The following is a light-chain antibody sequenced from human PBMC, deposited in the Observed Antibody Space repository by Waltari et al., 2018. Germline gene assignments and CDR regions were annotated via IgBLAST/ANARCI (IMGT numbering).Light chain of an antibody. CDR2: KIS. V-gene: IGKV2-30*02. Sequence: EVVLIQSLLFLPVPLGTRAPMYCSSGQSPVHSDGNTYLNWFHQRPGRSPRRLSYKISRRESGVPDRFSGSGSGTDFTLKISRVEAEDVGVYYCMQGSHWPRTFGQGTKLEI. J-gene: IGKJ2*01. CDR1: QSPVHSDGNTY. CDR3: MQGSHWPRT.